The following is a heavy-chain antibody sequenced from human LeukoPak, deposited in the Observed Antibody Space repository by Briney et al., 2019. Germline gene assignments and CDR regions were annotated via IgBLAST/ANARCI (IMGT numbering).Heavy chain of an antibody. CDR2: INPNSGGT. D-gene: IGHD5-24*01. V-gene: IGHV1-2*02. CDR3: ARALGRDGYNWGIS. J-gene: IGHJ5*02. Sequence: GASVKVSCKASGYTFTGYFIHWVRQAPGQGLEWMGWINPNSGGTNYAQKFQGRVTMTRDTSISTAYMDLSSLRSDDTAVYYCARALGRDGYNWGISWGQGTLVTVSS. CDR1: GYTFTGYF.